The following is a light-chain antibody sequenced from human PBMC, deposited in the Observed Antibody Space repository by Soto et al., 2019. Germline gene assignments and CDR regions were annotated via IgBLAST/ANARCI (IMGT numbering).Light chain of an antibody. CDR2: KAS. Sequence: DIQMTQSPSTLSASVGDRVTITCRASQSISSWLAWYQQKPGKAPKLLIYKASSLASGVPSRFSGSGSGTEFTLTISSLQPDDFATYYCQQYNSVTWTFGQGTKVEI. J-gene: IGKJ1*01. CDR1: QSISSW. CDR3: QQYNSVTWT. V-gene: IGKV1-5*03.